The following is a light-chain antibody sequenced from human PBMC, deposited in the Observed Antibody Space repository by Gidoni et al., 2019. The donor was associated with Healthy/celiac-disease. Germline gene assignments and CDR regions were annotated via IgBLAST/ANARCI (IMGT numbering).Light chain of an antibody. CDR2: GAS. CDR1: QSVSSSY. Sequence: IVLTQSPGTLSLSPGERATLSCRASQSVSSSYLAWYQQKPGQAPRRLSYGASSRATGIPDRFSGSGSGTDFTLTISRLEPEDFAVYYCQQYGSSPPGTFGQGTKVEIK. J-gene: IGKJ1*01. CDR3: QQYGSSPPGT. V-gene: IGKV3-20*01.